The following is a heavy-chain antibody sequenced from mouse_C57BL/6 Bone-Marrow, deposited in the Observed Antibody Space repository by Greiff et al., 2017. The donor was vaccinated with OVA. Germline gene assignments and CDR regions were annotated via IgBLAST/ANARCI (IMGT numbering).Heavy chain of an antibody. CDR3: AREGYDSLFAY. V-gene: IGHV8-12*01. CDR2: IYWDDDK. D-gene: IGHD2-4*01. J-gene: IGHJ3*01. CDR1: GFSLSTSGMG. Sequence: QLTLKVCGPGILQSSQTLSLTCSFSGFSLSTSGMGVSWIRQPSGKGLEWLAHIYWDDDKRYNPSLKSRLTISKDTSRNQVFLKITSVDTADTATYYCAREGYDSLFAYWGQGTLVTVSA.